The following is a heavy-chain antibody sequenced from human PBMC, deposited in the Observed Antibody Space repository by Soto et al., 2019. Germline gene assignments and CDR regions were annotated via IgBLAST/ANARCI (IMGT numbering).Heavy chain of an antibody. CDR1: GFTFSSYA. V-gene: IGHV3-23*01. D-gene: IGHD5-12*01. CDR3: AKDPPRIVATPLDY. Sequence: GGSLRLSCAASGFTFSSYAMSWVRQAPGKGLEWVSAISGSVGSTYYADSVKGRFTISRDNSKNTLYLQMNSLRAEDTAVYYCAKDPPRIVATPLDYWGQGTLVTFSS. J-gene: IGHJ4*02. CDR2: ISGSVGST.